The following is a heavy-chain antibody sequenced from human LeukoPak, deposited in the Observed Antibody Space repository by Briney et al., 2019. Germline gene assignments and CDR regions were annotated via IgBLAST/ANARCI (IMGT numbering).Heavy chain of an antibody. CDR1: GFTFSSYS. Sequence: GGSLRLSCAASGFTFSSYSMNWVRHAPGKGLEWVSYISSSSSTIYYADSVKGRFTISRDNAKNSLYLQMNSLRAEDTAVYYCARRSYGGNDYWGQGTLVTVSS. D-gene: IGHD4-23*01. CDR3: ARRSYGGNDY. J-gene: IGHJ4*02. CDR2: ISSSSSTI. V-gene: IGHV3-48*01.